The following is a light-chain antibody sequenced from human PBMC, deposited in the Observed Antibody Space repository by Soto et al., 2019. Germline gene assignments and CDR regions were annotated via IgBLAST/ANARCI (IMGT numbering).Light chain of an antibody. Sequence: DMGLTQSPGTLSLSPGERATLSCRASQSVRNTYLAWYQQKPGQAPRLLIYDASSRATGIPDRFSGSGSGTDFTLTISRLEPEDFAVYYCQQYGSSPGLITFGPGTKVDIK. V-gene: IGKV3-20*01. J-gene: IGKJ3*01. CDR3: QQYGSSPGLIT. CDR2: DAS. CDR1: QSVRNTY.